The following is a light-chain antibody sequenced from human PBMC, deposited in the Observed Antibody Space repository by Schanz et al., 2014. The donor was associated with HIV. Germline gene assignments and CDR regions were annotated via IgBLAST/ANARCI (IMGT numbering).Light chain of an antibody. CDR2: EVD. Sequence: QSALTQPASVSGSPGQSITISCTGTSNDVGTFNLVSWYQQHPGKAPKLIIYEVDKRPSGVSSRFSGSKSANTASLTISGXXXEDESDFYCCSYARTAILVFGGGTKLTVL. V-gene: IGLV2-23*02. J-gene: IGLJ2*01. CDR3: CSYARTAILV. CDR1: SNDVGTFNL.